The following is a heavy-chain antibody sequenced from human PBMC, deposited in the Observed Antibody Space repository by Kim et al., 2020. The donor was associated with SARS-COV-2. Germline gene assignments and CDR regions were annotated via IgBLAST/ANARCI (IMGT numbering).Heavy chain of an antibody. V-gene: IGHV3-15*01. CDR1: GFTFSNAW. Sequence: GGSLRLSCAASGFTFSNAWMSWVRQAPGKGLEWVCRIKSKTDGGTTDYAAPVKGRFTISRDDSKNTLYLQMNSLKTEDTAVYYCTTFVSGVVPAAIDLRRSAWPVVVWGQGTTVTVSS. CDR3: TTFVSGVVPAAIDLRRSAWPVVV. D-gene: IGHD2-2*01. CDR2: IKSKTDGGTT. J-gene: IGHJ6*02.